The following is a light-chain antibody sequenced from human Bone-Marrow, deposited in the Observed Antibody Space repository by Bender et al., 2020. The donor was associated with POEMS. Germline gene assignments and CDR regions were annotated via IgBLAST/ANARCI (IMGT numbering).Light chain of an antibody. CDR2: EVT. CDR3: CSYAGTTRV. J-gene: IGLJ3*02. V-gene: IGLV2-8*01. CDR1: SSDVGAYNS. Sequence: QSALTQPPSASGSPGQSVTISCTGTSSDVGAYNSVSWYQQHPGKAPKLMIYEVTKRPSGVSSRFSGSKSGNTASLTISGLQAEDEADYFCCSYAGTTRVFGGGTKLTVL.